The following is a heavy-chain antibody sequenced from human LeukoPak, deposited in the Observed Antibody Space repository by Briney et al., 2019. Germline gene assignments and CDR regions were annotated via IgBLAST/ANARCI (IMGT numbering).Heavy chain of an antibody. V-gene: IGHV3-21*01. J-gene: IGHJ3*02. Sequence: PGGSLRLSCAASGFTFSSYSMNWVRQAPGKGLEWVSSISSSSSYIYYADSVKGRFTISRDNAKNSLYLQMNSLRAEDTAVYYCARPTLADYYDSSVRDAFDIWGQGTMVTVSS. CDR2: ISSSSSYI. CDR3: ARPTLADYYDSSVRDAFDI. D-gene: IGHD3-22*01. CDR1: GFTFSSYS.